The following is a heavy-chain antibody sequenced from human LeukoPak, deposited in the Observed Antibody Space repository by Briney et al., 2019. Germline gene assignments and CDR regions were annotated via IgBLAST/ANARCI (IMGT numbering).Heavy chain of an antibody. CDR1: GGSISSGSYY. V-gene: IGHV4-61*02. Sequence: SETLSLTCTVSGGSISSGSYYWSWIRQPAGKGLEWIGRIYTSGSTNYNPSLKSRVTISVDTSKNQFSLKLSSVTAADTAIYYCAKHYMGSSYNRGLDYWGQGTLVTVSS. CDR2: IYTSGST. CDR3: AKHYMGSSYNRGLDY. J-gene: IGHJ4*02. D-gene: IGHD3-10*01.